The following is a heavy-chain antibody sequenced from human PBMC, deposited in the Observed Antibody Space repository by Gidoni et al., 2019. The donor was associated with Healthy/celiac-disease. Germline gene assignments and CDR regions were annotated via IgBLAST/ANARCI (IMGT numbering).Heavy chain of an antibody. J-gene: IGHJ5*02. Sequence: QGLEWMGGIIPIFGTANYAQKFQGRVTITADESTSTAYMELSSLRSEDTAVYYCARDPVEYCSSTSCYYWFDPRGQGTLVTVSS. D-gene: IGHD2-2*01. CDR2: IIPIFGTA. CDR3: ARDPVEYCSSTSCYYWFDP. V-gene: IGHV1-69*01.